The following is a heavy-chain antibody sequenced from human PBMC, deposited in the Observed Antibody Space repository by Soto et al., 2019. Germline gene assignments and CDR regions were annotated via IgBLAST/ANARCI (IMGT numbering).Heavy chain of an antibody. D-gene: IGHD1-26*01. CDR2: ISYDGSNK. V-gene: IGHV3-30*18. J-gene: IGHJ6*02. CDR3: AKDQGWDYYGMDV. CDR1: GFTFSSYG. Sequence: QVQLVESGGGVVQPGRSLRLSCAASGFTFSSYGMHWVRQAPGKGLEWVAVISYDGSNKHYADSVKGRFTISRDNSKNTLYLQMNSLRAEDTAVYYCAKDQGWDYYGMDVWGQGTTVTVSS.